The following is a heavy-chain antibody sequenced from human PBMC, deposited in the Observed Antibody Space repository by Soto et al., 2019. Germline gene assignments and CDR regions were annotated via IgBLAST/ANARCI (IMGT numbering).Heavy chain of an antibody. J-gene: IGHJ6*02. CDR1: GDTVSSNFAT. CDR2: TFYRSKWNY. CDR3: ARQNSNPSDYYGLDV. D-gene: IGHD3-22*01. Sequence: SQTLSLTCAISGDTVSSNFATWNWIRQSPSRGLEWLGRTFYRSKWNYNYAPSVNGRITINPDTSKNQFSLHLISVTPEDAGVYFCARQNSNPSDYYGLDVWDQGTTVTVSS. V-gene: IGHV6-1*01.